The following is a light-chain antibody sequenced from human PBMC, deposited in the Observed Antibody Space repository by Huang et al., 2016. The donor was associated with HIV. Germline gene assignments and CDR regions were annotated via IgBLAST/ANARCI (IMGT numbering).Light chain of an antibody. Sequence: DIQMTQSPSSLSASVGDRVTITCQASQDISNYLNWYQQKTGKAPKLLIYDASNLETGVPSRFSGSGSGTDFTLTISNLQPEDIATYYCQQCDNLPYTFGQGTKVEIK. V-gene: IGKV1-33*01. CDR1: QDISNY. CDR3: QQCDNLPYT. CDR2: DAS. J-gene: IGKJ2*01.